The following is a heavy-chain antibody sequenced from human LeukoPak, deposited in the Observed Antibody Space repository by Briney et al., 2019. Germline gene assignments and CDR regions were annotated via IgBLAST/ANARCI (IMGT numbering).Heavy chain of an antibody. V-gene: IGHV3-53*01. CDR1: GFTVSSNY. CDR3: ARGIAVAAHTPYYFDY. Sequence: GGSLRLSCAASGFTVSSNYMSWVRQAPGKGLEWVSVIYSGGSTYYADSVKGRFTISRDNSKNTLYLQMNSLRAEDMAVYYCARGIAVAAHTPYYFDYWGQGTLVTVSS. J-gene: IGHJ4*02. CDR2: IYSGGST. D-gene: IGHD6-19*01.